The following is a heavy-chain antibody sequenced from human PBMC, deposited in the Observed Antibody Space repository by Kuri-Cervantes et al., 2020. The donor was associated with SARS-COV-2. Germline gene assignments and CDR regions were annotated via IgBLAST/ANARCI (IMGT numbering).Heavy chain of an antibody. V-gene: IGHV3-33*08. CDR1: GFTFSSYG. D-gene: IGHD2-8*02. J-gene: IGHJ4*02. CDR3: ARDTDDFDY. Sequence: GESLKISCAASGFTFSSYGMHWVRQAPGKGLEWVTVIWYDGSNKYYADSVKGRFTISRDSSKNTLYLQMNSLRAEDTAVYYCARDTDDFDYWGQGTLVTVSS. CDR2: IWYDGSNK.